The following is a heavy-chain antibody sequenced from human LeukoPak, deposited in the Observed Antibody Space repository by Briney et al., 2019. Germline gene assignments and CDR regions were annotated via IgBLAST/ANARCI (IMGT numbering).Heavy chain of an antibody. D-gene: IGHD4-23*01. CDR3: ASAPDYGGNLDY. CDR2: IHYSGDT. J-gene: IGHJ4*02. V-gene: IGHV4-59*01. CDR1: GASISSYF. Sequence: SETLALTCTVSGASISSYFWSWIRQPPGKGLEWIGYIHYSGDTNYNPSLKSRVTISVDTSKNQFSLRLTSVTAADTAVYYCASAPDYGGNLDYWGQGTLVTVSS.